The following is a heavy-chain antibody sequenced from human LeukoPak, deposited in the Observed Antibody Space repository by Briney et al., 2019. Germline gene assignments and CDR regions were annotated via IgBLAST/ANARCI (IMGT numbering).Heavy chain of an antibody. CDR1: GGTFSSYA. CDR2: IIPIFGTA. Sequence: SVKVSCKASGGTFSSYAISWVRQAPGQGLEWMGGIIPIFGTANYAQKFQGRVTITADESTSTAYMELSSLRSEDTAVYYCASGKSHYTGYYFDYWGQGTLVTVSS. D-gene: IGHD2-2*02. J-gene: IGHJ4*02. V-gene: IGHV1-69*13. CDR3: ASGKSHYTGYYFDY.